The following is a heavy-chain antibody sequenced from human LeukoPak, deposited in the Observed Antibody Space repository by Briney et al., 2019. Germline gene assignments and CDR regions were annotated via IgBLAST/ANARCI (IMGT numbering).Heavy chain of an antibody. CDR2: IYHSGST. D-gene: IGHD6-6*01. J-gene: IGHJ4*02. V-gene: IGHV4-34*01. Sequence: SETLSLTCAVYGGSFSGYYWSWIRQPPGKGLEWIGSIYHSGSTYYNPSLKSRVTISVDTSKNQFPLKLSSVTAADTAVYYCARASEYSSSPPDYWGQGTLVTVSS. CDR3: ARASEYSSSPPDY. CDR1: GGSFSGYY.